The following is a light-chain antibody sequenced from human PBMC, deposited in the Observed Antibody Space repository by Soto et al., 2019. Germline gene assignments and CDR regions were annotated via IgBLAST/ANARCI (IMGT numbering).Light chain of an antibody. Sequence: DIQITQSPSSLSASKGDRVIITCQASQDIGNYLNWYQQKPGKAPKLLICDASNLETGVPSRFSGSGSGTHFSLTISSLQPEDVATYYCQQYDIPPWAFGQGSKVEIK. J-gene: IGKJ1*01. V-gene: IGKV1-33*01. CDR3: QQYDIPPWA. CDR2: DAS. CDR1: QDIGNY.